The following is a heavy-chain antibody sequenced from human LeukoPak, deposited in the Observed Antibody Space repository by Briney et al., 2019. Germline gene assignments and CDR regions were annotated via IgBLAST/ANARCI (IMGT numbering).Heavy chain of an antibody. CDR2: ISSSSSYI. V-gene: IGHV3-21*01. J-gene: IGHJ4*02. CDR3: ARAITGTTDY. CDR1: GFPFSSYS. D-gene: IGHD1-20*01. Sequence: GGSLRLSCAASGFPFSSYSMNWVRQAPGKGLEWVSSISSSSSYIYYADSVKGRFTISRDNAKNSLYLQMNSLRAEDTAVYYCARAITGTTDYWGQGTLVTVSS.